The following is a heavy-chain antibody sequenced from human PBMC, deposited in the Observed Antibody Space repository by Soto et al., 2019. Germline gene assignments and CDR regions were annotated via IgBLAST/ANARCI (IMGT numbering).Heavy chain of an antibody. CDR2: ISGSGDST. J-gene: IGHJ5*01. V-gene: IGHV3-23*01. D-gene: IGHD3-3*01. Sequence: GGSLRFSCAASGFPFSSYALSWVRQAPGKGLEWVSSISGSGDSTHNADSVKGRFTISRDNAKNTLYLQLNSLTADETAVYYCARGRSGGLWSARNNIGFDPWGQG. CDR1: GFPFSSYA. CDR3: ARGRSGGLWSARNNIGFDP.